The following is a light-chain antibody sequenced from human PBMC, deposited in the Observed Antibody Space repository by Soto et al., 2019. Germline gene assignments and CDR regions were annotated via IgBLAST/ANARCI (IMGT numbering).Light chain of an antibody. J-gene: IGLJ2*01. Sequence: QSALTQPASVSGSPGQSITISCTGTSSDVGSYNFVSWYQHHPGKAPKLMIFEGNKRPLGVSSRFSGSKSGNTASLTISGLQAEDEDDYYCSSSATSSTFVVFGGGTKLTVL. CDR3: SSSATSSTFVV. CDR1: SSDVGSYNF. V-gene: IGLV2-23*03. CDR2: EGN.